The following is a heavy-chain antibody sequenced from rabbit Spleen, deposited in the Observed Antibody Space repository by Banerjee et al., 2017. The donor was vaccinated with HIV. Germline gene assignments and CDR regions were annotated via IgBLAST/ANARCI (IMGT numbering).Heavy chain of an antibody. CDR1: GFSFSDRDV. D-gene: IGHD1-1*01. Sequence: QEQLVESGGGLVKPEGCLPLTCKASGFSFSDRDVMCWVRQAPGKGLEWIACINIVTGKSVYASWAKGRIIMSRTSSTTVTLQMTSLTAADTATYFCARDLVAVIGWNFNLWGPGTLVTVS. V-gene: IGHV1S45*01. J-gene: IGHJ4*01. CDR2: INIVTGKS. CDR3: ARDLVAVIGWNFNL.